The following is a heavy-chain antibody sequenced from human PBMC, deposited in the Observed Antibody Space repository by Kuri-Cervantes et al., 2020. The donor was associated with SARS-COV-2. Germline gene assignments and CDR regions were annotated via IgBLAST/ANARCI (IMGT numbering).Heavy chain of an antibody. CDR2: IYSGGSST. CDR3: AKDQDYYDSSGQFDY. CDR1: GFTFSSYA. V-gene: IGHV3-23*03. Sequence: GESLKISCAASGFTFSSYAMSWVRQAPGEGLEWVSVIYSGGSSTYYADSVKGRFTISRDNSKNSLYLRMNSLRAEDTAVYYCAKDQDYYDSSGQFDYWGQGTLVTVSS. J-gene: IGHJ4*02. D-gene: IGHD3-22*01.